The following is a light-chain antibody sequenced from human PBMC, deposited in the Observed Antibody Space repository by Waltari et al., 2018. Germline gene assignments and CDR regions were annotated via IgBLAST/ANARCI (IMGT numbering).Light chain of an antibody. J-gene: IGKJ1*01. CDR3: QQGYNTPWT. CDR2: AAS. CDR1: QDVRGW. V-gene: IGKV1-12*01. Sequence: DIQMTQSPSSLSASVGDKVTITCRARQDVRGWLASYQAKPGNAPKVLIYAASTLQKGVPSRFSGSESGTDYTLTISSLQPEDFASYYCQQGYNTPWTFGQGTKVEVK.